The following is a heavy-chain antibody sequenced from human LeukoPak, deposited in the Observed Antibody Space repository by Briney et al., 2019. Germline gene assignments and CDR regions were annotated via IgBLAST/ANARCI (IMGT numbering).Heavy chain of an antibody. Sequence: GGSLRLSCAASRFTFSTYGMHWVRQAPGRGLEWVAFIRYDGSNKYYADSVKGRFTVSRDNSKNTLYLQINSLRAEDTAVYYCAREGDMTGYQHDAFDIWGQGTMVTVSS. CDR2: IRYDGSNK. V-gene: IGHV3-30*02. D-gene: IGHD3-9*01. CDR3: AREGDMTGYQHDAFDI. J-gene: IGHJ3*02. CDR1: RFTFSTYG.